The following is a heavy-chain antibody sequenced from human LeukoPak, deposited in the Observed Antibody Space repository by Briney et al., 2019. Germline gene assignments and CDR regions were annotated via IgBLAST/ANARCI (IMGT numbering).Heavy chain of an antibody. D-gene: IGHD3-9*01. CDR1: GGSISSSSYY. Sequence: SETLSLTCTVSGGSISSSSYYWSWIRQAPGKGLEWIGEINHSGSTNYNPSLKSRVTISVDTSKNQFSLKLSSVTAADTAVYYCARGSYALRYFDWFNYWGQGTLVTVSS. CDR2: INHSGST. CDR3: ARGSYALRYFDWFNY. J-gene: IGHJ4*02. V-gene: IGHV4-39*07.